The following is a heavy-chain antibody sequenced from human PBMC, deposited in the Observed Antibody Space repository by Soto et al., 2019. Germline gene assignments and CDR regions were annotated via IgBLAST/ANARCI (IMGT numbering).Heavy chain of an antibody. CDR1: DFTFHSYG. D-gene: IGHD3-10*01. CDR3: ARELSVRGANFGY. J-gene: IGHJ4*02. V-gene: IGHV3-21*01. Sequence: GGALRLSCAPSDFTFHSYGMNWVRQAPGKGLEWVSSISSSRSYIYYADSVKGRVTISRDNAKNSLYLQMNSLRAEDTAVYYWARELSVRGANFGYCGQGTPVAVS. CDR2: ISSSRSYI.